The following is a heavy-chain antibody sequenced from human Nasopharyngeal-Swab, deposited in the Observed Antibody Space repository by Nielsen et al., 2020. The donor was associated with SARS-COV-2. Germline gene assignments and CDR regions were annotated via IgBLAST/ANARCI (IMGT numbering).Heavy chain of an antibody. CDR3: AAGVSGSGTYYTDFDY. Sequence: WVRQAPGQRLGWIGWIVVGSGNTNYAQKFQERVTITRDMSTRTAYMELSSLRSEDTAVYYCAAGVSGSGTYYTDFDYWGQGTLVTVSS. CDR2: IVVGSGNT. V-gene: IGHV1-58*01. D-gene: IGHD3-10*01. J-gene: IGHJ4*02.